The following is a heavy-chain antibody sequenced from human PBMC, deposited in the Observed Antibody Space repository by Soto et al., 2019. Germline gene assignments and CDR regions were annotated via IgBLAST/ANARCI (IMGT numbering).Heavy chain of an antibody. CDR2: IRQDGSEK. Sequence: PGGSLRLSCAASGFTFSSYWMSWVRQAPGKGLEWVANIRQDGSEKYYVDSVKGRFTISRDNAKNSLYLQMNSLRAEDTAVYYCARDKPPYIAVAGRLGSDAFDIWGQGTMVTVSS. J-gene: IGHJ3*02. V-gene: IGHV3-7*01. D-gene: IGHD6-19*01. CDR3: ARDKPPYIAVAGRLGSDAFDI. CDR1: GFTFSSYW.